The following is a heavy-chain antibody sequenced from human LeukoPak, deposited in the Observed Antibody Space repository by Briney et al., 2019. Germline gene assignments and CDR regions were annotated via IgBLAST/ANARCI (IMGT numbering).Heavy chain of an antibody. CDR1: GGSISSGSYY. J-gene: IGHJ2*01. V-gene: IGHV4-61*02. D-gene: IGHD5-18*01. CDR2: IYTSGST. CDR3: GRDTNRGYSYGLPGSYWYFDL. Sequence: PSETLSLTCTVSGGSISSGSYYWSWIRQPAGEGLEWIGRIYTSGSTNYNPSLKSRVTISVDTSKNQFSLKLSSVTAADTDVYSCGRDTNRGYSYGLPGSYWYFDLWGRGTLVTVSS.